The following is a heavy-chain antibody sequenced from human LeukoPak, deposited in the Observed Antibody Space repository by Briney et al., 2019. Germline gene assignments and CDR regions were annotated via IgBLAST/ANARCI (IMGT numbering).Heavy chain of an antibody. CDR1: GGSISSYY. J-gene: IGHJ6*03. CDR3: ARARYGGYSYGYYYYYYMDV. D-gene: IGHD5-18*01. Sequence: SETLSLTCTVSGGSISSYYWSWIRQPPGKGLEWIGYIYYSGSTNYNPSLKSRVTISVDTSKNQFSLKLSSVTAVDTAVYYCARARYGGYSYGYYYYYYMDVWGKGTTVTVSS. V-gene: IGHV4-59*01. CDR2: IYYSGST.